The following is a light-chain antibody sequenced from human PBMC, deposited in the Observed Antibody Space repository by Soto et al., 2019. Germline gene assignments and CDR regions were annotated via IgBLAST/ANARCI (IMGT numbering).Light chain of an antibody. CDR1: QGMRSY. Sequence: IQLTQSPSSLSASVGDRVTIASRASQGMRSYLAWYQQKPGKAPQLLNYAASTLQIVVPSRFSGRGSGTDFTLTISSLQREDCATYYCQQLHSYAFTVGGGTNV. V-gene: IGKV1-9*01. J-gene: IGKJ4*01. CDR3: QQLHSYAFT. CDR2: AAS.